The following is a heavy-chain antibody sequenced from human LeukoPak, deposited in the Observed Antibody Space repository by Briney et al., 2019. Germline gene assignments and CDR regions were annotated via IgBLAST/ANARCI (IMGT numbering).Heavy chain of an antibody. Sequence: GGSLRLSCAASRFTFSSYAMSWVRQAPGKGLERVSAISGSGGSTYYADSVKGRFTISRDNSKNTLHLQMNSLRAEDTAVYYCAKDKFALAVAGSDYWGQGTLVTVSS. CDR1: RFTFSSYA. CDR2: ISGSGGST. CDR3: AKDKFALAVAGSDY. J-gene: IGHJ4*02. V-gene: IGHV3-23*01. D-gene: IGHD6-19*01.